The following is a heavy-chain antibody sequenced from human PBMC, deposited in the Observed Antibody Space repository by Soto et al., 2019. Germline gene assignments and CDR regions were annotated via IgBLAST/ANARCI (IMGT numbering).Heavy chain of an antibody. V-gene: IGHV3-30-3*01. J-gene: IGHJ6*02. CDR1: GFTFSSYA. CDR3: AREDCSSTSCLSYYGMDV. CDR2: ISYDGSNK. Sequence: ESGGGVVQPGRSLRLSCAASGFTFSSYAMHWVRQAPGKGLEWVAVISYDGSNKYYADSVKGRFTISRDNSKNTLYLQMNSLRAEDTAVYYCAREDCSSTSCLSYYGMDVWGQGTTVTVSS. D-gene: IGHD2-2*01.